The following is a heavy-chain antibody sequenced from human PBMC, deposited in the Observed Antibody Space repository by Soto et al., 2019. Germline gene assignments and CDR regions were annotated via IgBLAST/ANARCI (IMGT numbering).Heavy chain of an antibody. CDR1: GFTFSSYW. J-gene: IGHJ3*02. V-gene: IGHV3-7*01. CDR2: IKQDGSEK. CDR3: ARASHQARLGAFDI. D-gene: IGHD6-6*01. Sequence: GGSLRLSCAASGFTFSSYWMSWVRQAPGKGLEWVANIKQDGSEKYYVDSVKGRFTISRDNAKNSLYLQMNSLRAEDTAVYYCARASHQARLGAFDIWGQGTMVTVSS.